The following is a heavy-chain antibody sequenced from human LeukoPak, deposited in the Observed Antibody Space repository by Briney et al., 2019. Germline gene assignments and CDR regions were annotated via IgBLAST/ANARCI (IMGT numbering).Heavy chain of an antibody. D-gene: IGHD2-15*01. CDR1: GYTFTNYY. Sequence: ASVKVSCKTSGYTFTNYYVHWVRQAPGQGLEWMGYIVPDTGGVDYDQRFQGRVAMTRDKSISTVYMELTSLKSDDTPVYYCATEDKYCSGGNCGKFWGQGTLVTVSS. CDR2: IVPDTGGV. J-gene: IGHJ4*02. CDR3: ATEDKYCSGGNCGKF. V-gene: IGHV1-2*02.